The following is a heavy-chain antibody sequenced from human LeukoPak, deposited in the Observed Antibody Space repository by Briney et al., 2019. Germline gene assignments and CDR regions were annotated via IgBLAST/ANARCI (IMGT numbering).Heavy chain of an antibody. V-gene: IGHV3-23*01. J-gene: IGHJ5*02. D-gene: IGHD6-13*01. CDR1: GFTFSSNA. Sequence: GGSLRLSCAASGFTFSSNAMTWVRQAPGQGLEWVSSISETSSHAFYADSVKGRFTISRDNTKNTLFLQMNSLRVEDTAMYYCAKDFSSSWQFDPWGQGTLVTVSS. CDR3: AKDFSSSWQFDP. CDR2: ISETSSHA.